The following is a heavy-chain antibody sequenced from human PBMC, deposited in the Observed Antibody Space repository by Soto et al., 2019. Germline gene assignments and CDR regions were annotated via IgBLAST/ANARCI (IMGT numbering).Heavy chain of an antibody. V-gene: IGHV3-9*01. J-gene: IGHJ4*02. CDR3: AKGLYYYGSGSYYNPYPDFDY. D-gene: IGHD3-10*01. CDR2: ISWNSGSI. CDR1: GFTFDDYA. Sequence: EVQLLESGGGLVQPGGSLRLSCAASGFTFDDYAMHWVRQAPGKGLEWVSGISWNSGSIGYADSVKGRFTISRDNAKNSLYLQMNSLRAEDTALYYCAKGLYYYGSGSYYNPYPDFDYWGQGTLVTVSS.